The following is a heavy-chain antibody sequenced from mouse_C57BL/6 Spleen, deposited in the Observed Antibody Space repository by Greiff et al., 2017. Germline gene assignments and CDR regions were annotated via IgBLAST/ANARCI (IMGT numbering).Heavy chain of an antibody. CDR1: GYSFTSYW. J-gene: IGHJ4*01. V-gene: IGHV1-64*01. CDR3: ASGEERYYYAMDY. Sequence: QVQLKQPGAELVKPGASVKLSCKASGYSFTSYWMHWVKQRPGQGLEWIGMIHPNSGSTNYNEKFKSKATLTVDKSSSTAYMQLSSLTSEDSAVYYCASGEERYYYAMDYWGQGTSVTVSS. CDR2: IHPNSGST.